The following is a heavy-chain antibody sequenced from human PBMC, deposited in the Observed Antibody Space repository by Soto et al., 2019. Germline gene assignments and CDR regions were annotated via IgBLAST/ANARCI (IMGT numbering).Heavy chain of an antibody. CDR1: GFIFSNYE. J-gene: IGHJ3*01. CDR3: AREICSGSRCYDTFDL. CDR2: ISDSGSTI. V-gene: IGHV3-48*03. Sequence: HPGGSLRLSCAASGFIFSNYEMDWVRQAPGKGLEWIAYISDSGSTILYADSVKGRFTISRDDAGRSLYLQMDSLRAEDTAVYYCAREICSGSRCYDTFDLWGQGTKVTVSS. D-gene: IGHD2-15*01.